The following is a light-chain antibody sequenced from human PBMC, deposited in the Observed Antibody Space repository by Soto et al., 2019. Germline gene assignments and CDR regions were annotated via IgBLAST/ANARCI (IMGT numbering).Light chain of an antibody. J-gene: IGKJ1*01. CDR1: QSVSSNS. V-gene: IGKV3-20*01. CDR2: GAS. CDR3: QHYGTSPWT. Sequence: ETVLTQSPGTLSLSPGERATLSCRASQSVSSNSLAWFQQKPGQAPRLLIFGASSRATGIPDRFSGSGSGTDFTLTISRLEPEDFAVYYCQHYGTSPWTFGQGTKVESK.